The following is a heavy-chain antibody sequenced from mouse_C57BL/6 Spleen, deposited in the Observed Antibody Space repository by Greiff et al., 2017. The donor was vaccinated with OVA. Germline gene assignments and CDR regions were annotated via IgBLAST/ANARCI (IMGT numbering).Heavy chain of an antibody. V-gene: IGHV3-1*01. J-gene: IGHJ3*01. D-gene: IGHD1-1*01. CDR1: GYSITSGYD. CDR3: ARGRGSSSFAY. Sequence: EVQLQQSGPGMVKPSQSLSLTCTVTGYSITSGYDWHWIRHFPGNKLEWMGYISYSGSTNYNPSLKSRISITHDTSKNHFFLKLNSVTTEDTATYYCARGRGSSSFAYWGQGTLVTVSA. CDR2: ISYSGST.